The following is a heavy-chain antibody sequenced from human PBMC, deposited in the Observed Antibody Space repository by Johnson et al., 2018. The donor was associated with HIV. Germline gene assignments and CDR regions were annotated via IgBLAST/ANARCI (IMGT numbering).Heavy chain of an antibody. CDR3: TTMSALWFGDLHVFGDGFDI. CDR2: VKSKTDGGTI. J-gene: IGHJ3*02. CDR1: GFTFSNAW. Sequence: VQLVESGGGVVPPGRSLRLSCAASGFTFSNAWMSWVRQAPGKGLEWVGRVKSKTDGGTIDYAAAVKGRFIISRDDSKHTLYRQMNGLKTEDTAVYYCTTMSALWFGDLHVFGDGFDIWGQGTMVTVSS. V-gene: IGHV3-15*01. D-gene: IGHD3-10*01.